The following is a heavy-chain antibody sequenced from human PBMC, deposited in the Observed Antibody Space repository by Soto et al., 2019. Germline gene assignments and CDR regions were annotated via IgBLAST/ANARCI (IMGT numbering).Heavy chain of an antibody. J-gene: IGHJ3*02. CDR3: AGVVAANAFDI. D-gene: IGHD5-12*01. CDR2: ISAYNGNT. V-gene: IGHV1-18*01. CDR1: GYTFTSYG. Sequence: ASVKVSCKASGYTFTSYGISWVRQAPGQGPEWMGWISAYNGNTNYAQKLQCRVTMTTDTSTSTAYMELRSLRSDDTALYYCAGVVAANAFDIWGQGTMVTVSS.